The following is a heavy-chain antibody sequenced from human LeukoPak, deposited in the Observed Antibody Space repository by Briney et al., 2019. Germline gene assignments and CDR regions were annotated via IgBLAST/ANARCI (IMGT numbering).Heavy chain of an antibody. CDR2: IRHDGTYQ. J-gene: IGHJ4*02. CDR3: AKNRDSSDYPRDFDY. V-gene: IGHV3-30*02. D-gene: IGHD3-22*01. Sequence: GGSLRLSCAAFGFTFSSYGMHWVRQTPGKGLEWVAFIRHDGTYQQYADSVKDRFTVSRDNSKDMVYLQMNSLRTEDTAVYYCAKNRDSSDYPRDFDYWGQGTLVTVSS. CDR1: GFTFSSYG.